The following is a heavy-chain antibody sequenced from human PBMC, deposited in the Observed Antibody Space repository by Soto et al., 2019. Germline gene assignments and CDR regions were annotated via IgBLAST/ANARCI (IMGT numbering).Heavy chain of an antibody. CDR2: ISSSGDAI. V-gene: IGHV3-48*02. CDR3: ARDLVGSSWFVGVYSFFGVDV. D-gene: IGHD6-13*01. Sequence: EVQLVESGGDLVQPGGSLRLSCAASGFIFSDYTMTWVRQAPGMGLEFVSHISSSGDAIFYAESVKGRLTVSRDNAKNSLYRQMNSLRDDDTAGYFCARDLVGSSWFVGVYSFFGVDVWGQGTAVTVSS. J-gene: IGHJ6*02. CDR1: GFIFSDYT.